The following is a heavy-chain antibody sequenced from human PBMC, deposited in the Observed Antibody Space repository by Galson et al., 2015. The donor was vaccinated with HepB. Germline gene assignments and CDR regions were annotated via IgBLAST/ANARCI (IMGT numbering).Heavy chain of an antibody. J-gene: IGHJ3*02. V-gene: IGHV1-24*01. Sequence: SVKVSCKVSGNTLTELSIHWVRQAPGKGLEWMGGFDHEDGERIYAQKFEGRVTMTEDTSTDTAYMELSSLRSEDTAVYYCATDTGVSITFGGFIALGPFDIWGQGTMVTVSS. CDR3: ATDTGVSITFGGFIALGPFDI. D-gene: IGHD3-16*02. CDR2: FDHEDGER. CDR1: GNTLTELS.